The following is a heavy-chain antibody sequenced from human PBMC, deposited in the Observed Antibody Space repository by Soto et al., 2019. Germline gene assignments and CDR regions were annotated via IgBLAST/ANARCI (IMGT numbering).Heavy chain of an antibody. Sequence: EVQLVESGGGLVQPGGSLRLSCAASGFTFSSYSMNWVRQAPGKGLEWVSYISSSSSTIYYADSVKGRFTISRDNAKNSLYLQMNSLRAEDTAVYYCARKGMVRDGASDIWGQGTMVTVSS. CDR2: ISSSSSTI. CDR1: GFTFSSYS. CDR3: ARKGMVRDGASDI. V-gene: IGHV3-48*01. J-gene: IGHJ3*02. D-gene: IGHD3-10*01.